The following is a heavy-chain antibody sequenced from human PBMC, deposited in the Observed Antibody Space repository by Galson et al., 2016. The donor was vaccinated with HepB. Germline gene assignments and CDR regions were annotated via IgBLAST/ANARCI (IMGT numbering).Heavy chain of an antibody. CDR3: ARSEYSSSFDY. J-gene: IGHJ4*02. Sequence: SCKASGYTFTYRYLHWVRQAPGQALEWMGWITPFNGNTNYAQKFQDGVTITRDRSMSTAYVELSSLRSEDSAIYYCARSEYSSSFDYWGQGTLVTVSS. CDR2: ITPFNGNT. V-gene: IGHV1-45*02. CDR1: GYTFTYRY. D-gene: IGHD6-6*01.